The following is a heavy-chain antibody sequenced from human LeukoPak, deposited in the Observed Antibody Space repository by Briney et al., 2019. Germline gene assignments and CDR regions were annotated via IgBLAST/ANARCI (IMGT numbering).Heavy chain of an antibody. D-gene: IGHD6-19*01. V-gene: IGHV3-7*01. Sequence: GGSLRLSCAASGFTFSSYWMSWVRQAPGKGLEWVANIKQDGSEKYYVDSVKGRFTISRDNAKNSLYLQMNSLRAEDTAVYYCARVPEQWLARGYYYYYYMDVWGKGTTVTVSS. CDR3: ARVPEQWLARGYYYYYYMDV. CDR2: IKQDGSEK. CDR1: GFTFSSYW. J-gene: IGHJ6*03.